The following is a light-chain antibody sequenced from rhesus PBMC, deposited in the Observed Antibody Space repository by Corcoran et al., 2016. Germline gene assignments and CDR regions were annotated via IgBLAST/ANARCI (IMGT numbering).Light chain of an antibody. Sequence: DIQMTQSPSSLSASVGDTVTITCRASQDISSWLAWCQQKPGKVPKLLSYGASSLQNGVPSRFSGSGSGTDVTLTSSSLPSEDFATYYCQQYVNKPPTVGGGTKVEIK. CDR3: QQYVNKPPT. CDR1: QDISSW. V-gene: IGKV1-22*01. CDR2: GAS. J-gene: IGKJ4*01.